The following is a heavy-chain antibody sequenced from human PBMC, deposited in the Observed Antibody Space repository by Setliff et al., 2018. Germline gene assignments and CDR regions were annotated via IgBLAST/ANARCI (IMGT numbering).Heavy chain of an antibody. CDR3: ASPRRDDLDTPFDAFDL. Sequence: PSETLSLTCDVSGISITSGHYWGWIRQPPGKGLEWIATIYHRGRTYYNPSLDSRVTISLDTSKNQYSLRLRSVTAADTAVYYCASPRRDDLDTPFDAFDLWGQRTKVTVSS. D-gene: IGHD1-1*01. CDR2: IYHRGRT. J-gene: IGHJ3*01. V-gene: IGHV4-38-2*01. CDR1: GISITSGHY.